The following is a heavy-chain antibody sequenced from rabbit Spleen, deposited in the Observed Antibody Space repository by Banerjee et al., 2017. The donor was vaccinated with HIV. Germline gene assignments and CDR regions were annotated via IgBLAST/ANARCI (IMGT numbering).Heavy chain of an antibody. CDR3: ARGEHFSVGFSAFAIYLDL. Sequence: QSLEESGGDLVKPGTSLTLTCKASGFSFSNGYDMSWVRQAPGKGLEWIGFIYTGNGKNYYATWAKGRFTISKTSSTTVTLQMTSLTAADTATYFCARGEHFSVGFSAFAIYLDLWGPGTLVTVS. D-gene: IGHD6-1*01. J-gene: IGHJ4*01. CDR2: IYTGNGKN. V-gene: IGHV1S40*01. CDR1: GFSFSNGYD.